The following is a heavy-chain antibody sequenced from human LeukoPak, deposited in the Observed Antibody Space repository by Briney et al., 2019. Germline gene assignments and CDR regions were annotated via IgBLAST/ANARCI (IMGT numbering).Heavy chain of an antibody. J-gene: IGHJ4*02. D-gene: IGHD2-2*01. CDR1: GYTFTSYD. Sequence: EASVKVSCKASGYTFTSYDINWVRQATGQGLEWMGWTNPNSGNTGYAQKFQGRVTMTRNTSISTAYMELSSLRSEDTAVYYCATRYCSSTSCYGFDYWGQGTLVTVSS. CDR3: ATRYCSSTSCYGFDY. V-gene: IGHV1-8*01. CDR2: TNPNSGNT.